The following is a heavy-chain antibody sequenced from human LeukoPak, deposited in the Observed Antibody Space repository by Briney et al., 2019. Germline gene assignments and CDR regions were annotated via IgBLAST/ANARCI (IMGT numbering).Heavy chain of an antibody. J-gene: IGHJ3*01. Sequence: GGSLRLSCAASGFTFSSYWMTWVRQAPGKGLEWVAAIKQDGSEKRYVDSVKGRFAISRDNAKNSFYLQTNRLRAEDTAVYYCARDHGEVRGVIITPHVWGQGTMVTVSS. CDR3: ARDHGEVRGVIITPHV. D-gene: IGHD3-10*01. CDR1: GFTFSSYW. V-gene: IGHV3-7*01. CDR2: IKQDGSEK.